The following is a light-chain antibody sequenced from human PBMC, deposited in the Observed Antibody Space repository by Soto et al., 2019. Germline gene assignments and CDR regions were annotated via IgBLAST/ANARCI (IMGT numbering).Light chain of an antibody. V-gene: IGKV3-11*01. Sequence: EIVLTQSPATLSLSPGERATLSCRASQSVSSYLAWYQQKPGQAPRLLIYDASNRATGIPARFSGSGSGTDFTLTISSLEPEDFAIYSCQQRSNWLSFGQGTKVDIK. CDR3: QQRSNWLS. CDR1: QSVSSY. CDR2: DAS. J-gene: IGKJ1*01.